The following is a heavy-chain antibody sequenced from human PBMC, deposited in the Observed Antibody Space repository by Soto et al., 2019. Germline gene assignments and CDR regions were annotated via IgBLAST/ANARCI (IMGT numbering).Heavy chain of an antibody. D-gene: IGHD3-3*01. Sequence: QVQLVQSGAEVKKPGSSVKVSCKAAGGTFNSYLISWLRQAPGQGLEWMGGIIPITDTADYAQKFQGRVRMTADTSTSPADMELPSRRSDDRAVFYCAIRGGDLGWGGGQGTLVTVSS. CDR1: GGTFNSYL. J-gene: IGHJ4*02. V-gene: IGHV1-69*06. CDR2: IIPITDTA. CDR3: AIRGGDLGWG.